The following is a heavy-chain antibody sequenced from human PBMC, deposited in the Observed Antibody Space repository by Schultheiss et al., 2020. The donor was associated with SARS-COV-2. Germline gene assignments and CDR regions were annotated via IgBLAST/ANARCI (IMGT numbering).Heavy chain of an antibody. J-gene: IGHJ5*02. D-gene: IGHD2-15*01. Sequence: ASVKVSCKASGYTFTSYAITWVRQAPGQGLEWMGWINPNSGGTNYAQKFQGRVTMTTDTSTSTAYMELRSLRSEDTAVYYCARDRPGQVESWFDPWGQGTLVTVSS. CDR3: ARDRPGQVESWFDP. CDR2: INPNSGGT. CDR1: GYTFTSYA. V-gene: IGHV1-18*01.